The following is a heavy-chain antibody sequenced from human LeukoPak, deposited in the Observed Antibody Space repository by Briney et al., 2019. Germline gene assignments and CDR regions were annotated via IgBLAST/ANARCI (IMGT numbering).Heavy chain of an antibody. CDR2: IYYSGST. V-gene: IGHV4-39*02. Sequence: PSETLSLTCTVSGGSISSSSYYWGWIRQPPGKGLEWIGSIYYSGSTYYNPSLKSRVTISVDTSKNQFSLKLSSVTAADTAVYYCAREYYGSGSYEPNYYYYMDVWGKGTTVTISS. D-gene: IGHD3-10*01. J-gene: IGHJ6*03. CDR1: GGSISSSSYY. CDR3: AREYYGSGSYEPNYYYYMDV.